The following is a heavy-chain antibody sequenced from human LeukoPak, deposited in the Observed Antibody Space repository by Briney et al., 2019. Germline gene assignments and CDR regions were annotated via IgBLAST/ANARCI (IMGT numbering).Heavy chain of an antibody. CDR2: INTDGDST. D-gene: IGHD1-26*01. V-gene: IGHV3-74*01. CDR3: ARKAPGRFYHYMDV. Sequence: GGSLRLPCAASGFTFSSYWMHWVRQAPGKGLVWVSRINTDGDSTIYPDSVKGRFTISRDNAKNTLYLQTNSLRVEDTAVYYCARKAPGRFYHYMDVWGKGTTVTVSS. J-gene: IGHJ6*03. CDR1: GFTFSSYW.